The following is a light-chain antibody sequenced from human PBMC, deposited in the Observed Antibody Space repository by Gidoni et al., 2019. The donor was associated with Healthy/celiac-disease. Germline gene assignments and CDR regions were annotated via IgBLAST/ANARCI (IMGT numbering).Light chain of an antibody. J-gene: IGKJ2*01. Sequence: EIVFPQSPGTLSLSPGERATLSCRASQSVSTSYLAWYQQKPGQAPRPLIYGASSRATGIPDRVSGRGSGTDFTLTISRLEPEDFAVYYCQQYGSSPQTFGQGTKLEIK. CDR3: QQYGSSPQT. CDR1: QSVSTSY. CDR2: GAS. V-gene: IGKV3-20*01.